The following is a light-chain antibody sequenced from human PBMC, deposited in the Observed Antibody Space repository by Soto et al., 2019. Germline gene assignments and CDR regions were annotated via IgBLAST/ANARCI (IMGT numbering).Light chain of an antibody. Sequence: DIQLTQSPSFLSASVGDRVTITCRASQGISSYLAWYQQKPGKAPKFLIYSASTLQSGVPSRFSGSGSGTEFTLTISSLQPGDFATYFCQQLSSYPLTFGPGTKVDIK. J-gene: IGKJ3*01. CDR3: QQLSSYPLT. V-gene: IGKV1-9*01. CDR2: SAS. CDR1: QGISSY.